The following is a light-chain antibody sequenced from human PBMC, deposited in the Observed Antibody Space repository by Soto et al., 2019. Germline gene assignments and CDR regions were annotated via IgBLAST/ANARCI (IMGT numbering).Light chain of an antibody. CDR2: GAS. J-gene: IGKJ4*01. Sequence: EIEMTQSPATLSVSPGERATLSCRASQSVSSNLAWYQQKPGQTPRLLVYGASTRATGVPVRFSGSGSGTEFNLTISSLEPEDFAVYYCQQRSNWPLTFGGGTKVEIK. CDR3: QQRSNWPLT. CDR1: QSVSSN. V-gene: IGKV3-15*01.